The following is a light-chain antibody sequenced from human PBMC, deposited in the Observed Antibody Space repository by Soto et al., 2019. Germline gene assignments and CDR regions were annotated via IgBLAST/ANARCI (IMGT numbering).Light chain of an antibody. CDR1: SSNMGSNT. Sequence: QSVLTQPPSASGTPGQGVAISCSGSSSNMGSNTVNWYQHLPGTAPKLLIYNDNQRPSGVPDRFFGSKSGTSASLAITGLQAEDEADYYCAAWDGSLNHILFCGGTKVTV. V-gene: IGLV1-44*01. J-gene: IGLJ2*01. CDR3: AAWDGSLNHIL. CDR2: NDN.